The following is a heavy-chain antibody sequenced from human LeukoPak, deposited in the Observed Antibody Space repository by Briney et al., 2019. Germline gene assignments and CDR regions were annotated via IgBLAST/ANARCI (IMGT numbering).Heavy chain of an antibody. CDR2: ISSSSGDI. CDR3: VRDYGGSSGAFDL. D-gene: IGHD4-23*01. Sequence: GVSLRLSCRASGFIFSSYALNWVRRAPGQGLEWVSSISSSSGDIYYTDSVKGRFTISRDNARKSLYLQMNSLRVEDTAVYYCVRDYGGSSGAFDLWGQGTMVTVSS. J-gene: IGHJ3*01. V-gene: IGHV3-21*01. CDR1: GFIFSSYA.